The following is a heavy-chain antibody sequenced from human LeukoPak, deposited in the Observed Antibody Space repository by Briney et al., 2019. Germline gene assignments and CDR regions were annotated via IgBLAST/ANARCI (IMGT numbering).Heavy chain of an antibody. CDR2: IRSTAYGATT. Sequence: GRSLKLSCTASGFIFGDYAMSWVRRAPEKGLEWVAFIRSTAYGATTEYAASVKDRFTISRDDSKRIAYLQMDSLKTDDTAVYYCTRGVYQLLYFDYWGQGALVTVSS. CDR1: GFIFGDYA. V-gene: IGHV3-49*04. D-gene: IGHD6-13*01. J-gene: IGHJ4*02. CDR3: TRGVYQLLYFDY.